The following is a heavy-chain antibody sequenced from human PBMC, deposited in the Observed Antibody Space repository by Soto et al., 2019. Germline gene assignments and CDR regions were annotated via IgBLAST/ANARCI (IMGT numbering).Heavy chain of an antibody. J-gene: IGHJ4*02. CDR1: GFTLASYA. Sequence: EVQLLESGGGLVQPGGSLRLSCAASGFTLASYAMSWVRQAPGKGLEWVSAISGSGGSTYYADSVKGRFTISRDNSKNTLYLQMNSLRAEATAVYYCAKRDDFWSGYSRHFDYWGQGTLVTVSS. D-gene: IGHD3-3*01. V-gene: IGHV3-23*01. CDR3: AKRDDFWSGYSRHFDY. CDR2: ISGSGGST.